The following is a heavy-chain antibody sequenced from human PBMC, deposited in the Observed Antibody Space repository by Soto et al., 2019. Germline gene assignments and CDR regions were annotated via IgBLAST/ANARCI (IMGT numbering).Heavy chain of an antibody. J-gene: IGHJ4*02. D-gene: IGHD3-3*01. Sequence: ASVKVSCKASGYTFTSYDINWVRQATGQGLEWMGWMNPNSGNTGYAQKFQGRVTMTRNTSISTAYMELSSLRSEDTAVYYCASIHYDFWSGYYTSFDYWGQGTLGTVSS. V-gene: IGHV1-8*01. CDR1: GYTFTSYD. CDR3: ASIHYDFWSGYYTSFDY. CDR2: MNPNSGNT.